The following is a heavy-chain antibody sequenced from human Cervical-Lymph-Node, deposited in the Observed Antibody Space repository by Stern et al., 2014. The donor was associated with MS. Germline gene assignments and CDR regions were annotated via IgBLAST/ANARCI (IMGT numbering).Heavy chain of an antibody. CDR2: ISYNGNER. J-gene: IGHJ4*02. CDR3: ARDKSGSWSFDY. Sequence: VQLVESGGGVVQPGGSLRLSCVASGFSLSNYGMHWVRQAPGKGLEWVAVISYNGNERYCADSVMGRFTVSRDNSKNTLYLYMNSLRTDDTAVYYGARDKSGSWSFDYWGQGTRVAVSS. V-gene: IGHV3-30*03. CDR1: GFSLSNYG. D-gene: IGHD1-26*01.